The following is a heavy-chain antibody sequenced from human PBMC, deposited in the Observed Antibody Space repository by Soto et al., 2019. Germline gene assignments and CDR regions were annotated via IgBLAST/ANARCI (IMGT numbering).Heavy chain of an antibody. Sequence: QLQLQEPVPGLVKPSETLSLNCTVSGRSISDSYYYWGWIRQPPGKGLEWIGNIYYDGNTYYNPSLKTRVTISPDTSKTRFSSMRTSVTAADTAVYYCASFVGRNESSVDLWG. D-gene: IGHD1-1*01. CDR2: IYYDGNT. J-gene: IGHJ2*01. CDR3: ASFVGRNESSVDL. CDR1: GRSISDSYYY. V-gene: IGHV4-39*01.